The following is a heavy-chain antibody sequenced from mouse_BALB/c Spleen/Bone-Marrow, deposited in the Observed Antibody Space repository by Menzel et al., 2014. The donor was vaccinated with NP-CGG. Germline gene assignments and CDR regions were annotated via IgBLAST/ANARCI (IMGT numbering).Heavy chain of an antibody. V-gene: IGHV2-9*02. CDR2: IWAGGST. CDR1: GFSLTSYG. J-gene: IGHJ2*01. Sequence: VKLAESGLGLVAPSQSLSITCTVSGFSLTSYGVHWVRQPPGKGLEWLGVIWAGGSTNYNSALMSRLSISKDNSESQVFLKMNSLQTDDTAIYYCARDRGYYKDVGDYWGQGTTLTVSS. D-gene: IGHD2-3*01. CDR3: ARDRGYYKDVGDY.